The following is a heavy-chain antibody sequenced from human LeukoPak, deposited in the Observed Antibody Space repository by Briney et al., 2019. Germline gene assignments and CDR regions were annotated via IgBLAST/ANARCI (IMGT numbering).Heavy chain of an antibody. J-gene: IGHJ4*02. CDR2: IDPSDSYT. V-gene: IGHV5-10-1*01. Sequence: GESLKISRKGSGYSFTSYWISWVRQMPGKGLEWMGRIDPSDSYTNYSPSFQGHVTISADKSISTAYLQWSSLKASDTAMYYCARLGYYGSGSYYALDYWGQGTLVTVSS. CDR3: ARLGYYGSGSYYALDY. CDR1: GYSFTSYW. D-gene: IGHD3-10*01.